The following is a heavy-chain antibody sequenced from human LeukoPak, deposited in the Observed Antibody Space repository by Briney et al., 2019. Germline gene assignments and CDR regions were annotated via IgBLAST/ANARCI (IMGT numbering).Heavy chain of an antibody. CDR1: GGSISSSSYY. CDR2: INHSGST. D-gene: IGHD2-15*01. J-gene: IGHJ6*03. V-gene: IGHV4-39*07. Sequence: PSETLSLTCTVSGGSISSSSYYWRSIRQPPGKVVEWIGEINHSGSTNYNPSLKSRVTISLDKAKNQFSLKLSSVTAADTAVYYCARVPKLGYCSGGSCYGRYYYYYYMDVWGKGTTVTVSS. CDR3: ARVPKLGYCSGGSCYGRYYYYYYMDV.